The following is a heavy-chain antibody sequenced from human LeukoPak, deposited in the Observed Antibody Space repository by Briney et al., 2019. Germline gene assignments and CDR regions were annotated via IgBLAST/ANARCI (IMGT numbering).Heavy chain of an antibody. CDR2: ISGSGGST. Sequence: GGSLRLSCAASGFTFSSYAMSWVHQAPGKGLEWVSAISGSGGSTYYADSVKGRFTISRDNSKNTLYLQMNSLRAEDTAVYYCAKGVGATPTPMDVWGKGTTVTVSS. V-gene: IGHV3-23*01. J-gene: IGHJ6*03. CDR3: AKGVGATPTPMDV. CDR1: GFTFSSYA. D-gene: IGHD1-26*01.